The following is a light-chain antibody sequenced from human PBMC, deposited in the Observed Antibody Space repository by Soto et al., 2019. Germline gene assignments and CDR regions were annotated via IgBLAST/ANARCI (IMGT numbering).Light chain of an antibody. V-gene: IGKV3-20*01. CDR3: QQCDSSFLYT. CDR1: QTVDSSY. CDR2: GTS. J-gene: IGKJ2*01. Sequence: EIVLTQSPGTLSLSPGERATLSCRASQTVDSSYLAWYQQKPGQAPRLVLYGTSIRATGTPDRFSGSGSGTDFTLTISRLEPEDFAVYYCQQCDSSFLYTFGQGTKLEIK.